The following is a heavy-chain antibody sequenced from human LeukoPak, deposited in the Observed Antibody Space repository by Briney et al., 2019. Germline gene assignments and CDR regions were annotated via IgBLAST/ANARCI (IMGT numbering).Heavy chain of an antibody. Sequence: PGGSLRLSCAASGFTFSSYSMNWVRQAPGKGLEWVSYISSSSSTIYYADSVKGRFTISRDNAKNSLYLQMNSLRDEDTAVYYCARDSERSITIFGVVSSYNWFDPWGQGTLVTVSS. D-gene: IGHD3-3*01. CDR2: ISSSSSTI. J-gene: IGHJ5*02. V-gene: IGHV3-48*02. CDR1: GFTFSSYS. CDR3: ARDSERSITIFGVVSSYNWFDP.